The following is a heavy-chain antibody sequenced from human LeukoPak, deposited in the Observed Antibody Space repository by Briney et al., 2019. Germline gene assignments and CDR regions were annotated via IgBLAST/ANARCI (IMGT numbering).Heavy chain of an antibody. CDR3: ARGGSGSYYTIFDY. J-gene: IGHJ4*02. CDR2: ISSSSYI. Sequence: PGGSLRLSCSASGFTFSTYSMNWVRQAPGKGREWVSSISSSSYIYYADSVKGRFTISRDNAKNSLYLQMNSPRAEDTAVYYCARGGSGSYYTIFDYWGQGTLVTVSS. CDR1: GFTFSTYS. V-gene: IGHV3-21*01. D-gene: IGHD3-10*01.